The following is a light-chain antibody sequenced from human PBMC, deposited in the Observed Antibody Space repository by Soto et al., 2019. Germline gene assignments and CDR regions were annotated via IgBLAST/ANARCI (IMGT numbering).Light chain of an antibody. CDR3: CSYAGSYTYV. CDR1: SSVVGGYNY. CDR2: DVS. V-gene: IGLV2-11*01. Sequence: QSVLTQPRSVSGSPGQSVTISCTGTSSVVGGYNYVSWYQQHPGKAPKLMICDVSQRPSGVPDRFSGSKSGNTASLTISGLQAEDEADYYCCSYAGSYTYVFGTGTKVTVL. J-gene: IGLJ1*01.